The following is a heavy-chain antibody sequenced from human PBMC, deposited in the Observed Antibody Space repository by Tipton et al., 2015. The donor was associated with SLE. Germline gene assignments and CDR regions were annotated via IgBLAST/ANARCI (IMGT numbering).Heavy chain of an antibody. CDR3: ARGGGRGYGV. D-gene: IGHD4/OR15-4a*01. Sequence: SLRLSCAASGFSFSTYSMNWVRQAPGKGLEWVSSIISSDGSTYYADSVKGRFTISRDNAKNSLYLQMNSLRAEDTAVYYCARGGGRGYGVWGQGTLVTVSS. CDR2: IISSDGST. V-gene: IGHV3-21*01. CDR1: GFSFSTYS. J-gene: IGHJ4*02.